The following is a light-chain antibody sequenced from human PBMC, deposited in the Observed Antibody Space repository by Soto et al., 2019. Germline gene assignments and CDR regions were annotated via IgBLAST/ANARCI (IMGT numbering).Light chain of an antibody. CDR1: QSISSW. CDR3: KQYNSYSGT. V-gene: IGKV1-5*01. J-gene: IGKJ1*01. Sequence: DIQMTQSPSTLSASVGDRVTITCRASQSISSWLAWYQQKPGKAPKLLIYDTSSLESGAQSRFSGSGSGTEFTLTIRSLQPDDFATYYCKQYNSYSGTFGQGTKVDI. CDR2: DTS.